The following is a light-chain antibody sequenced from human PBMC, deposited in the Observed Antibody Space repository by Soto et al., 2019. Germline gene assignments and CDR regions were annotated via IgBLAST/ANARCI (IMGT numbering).Light chain of an antibody. CDR2: SSN. CDR3: AAWDDSLNGVV. Sequence: QSVLTQPPSASGTPGQRVTISCSGSSSNIGSNSVNWYQQLPGTAPKLLMYSSNQRPSGVPDRFSGSKSGTSASLAISGPQSGDEGDYYFAAWDDSLNGVVFGGGTKLTVL. CDR1: SSNIGSNS. J-gene: IGLJ2*01. V-gene: IGLV1-44*01.